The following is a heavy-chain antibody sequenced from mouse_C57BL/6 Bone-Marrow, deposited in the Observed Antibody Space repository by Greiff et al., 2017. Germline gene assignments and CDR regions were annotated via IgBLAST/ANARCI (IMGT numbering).Heavy chain of an antibody. J-gene: IGHJ2*01. V-gene: IGHV5-17*01. CDR2: ISSGSSTI. CDR1: GFTFSDYG. CDR3: ARDFFDY. Sequence: DVQLQESGGGLVNPGWSLKLSCAASGFTFSDYGMHWVRQAPEKGLEWVAYISSGSSTIYYADTVKGRFTISRDNAKNTLFLQMTSLRSEDTAMYYCARDFFDYWGQGTTLTVSS.